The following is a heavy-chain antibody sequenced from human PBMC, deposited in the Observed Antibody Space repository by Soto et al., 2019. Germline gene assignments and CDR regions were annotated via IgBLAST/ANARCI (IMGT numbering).Heavy chain of an antibody. V-gene: IGHV3-7*01. J-gene: IGHJ3*02. Sequence: SGGSLRLSCAASGFTFSRYWMSWVRQAPGEGLEWVANIKQDGTEKNYVDSVKGRFTISRDNARKSLYLQMDSLRAEDTAVYFCARGDTPMITGMDSFDIWGQGTMVTVSS. D-gene: IGHD5-18*01. CDR3: ARGDTPMITGMDSFDI. CDR1: GFTFSRYW. CDR2: IKQDGTEK.